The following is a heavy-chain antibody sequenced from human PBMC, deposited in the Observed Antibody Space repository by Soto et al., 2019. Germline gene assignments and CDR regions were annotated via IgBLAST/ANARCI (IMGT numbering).Heavy chain of an antibody. V-gene: IGHV3-33*01. D-gene: IGHD1-26*01. CDR2: IWYDGSNK. Sequence: QVQLVESGGGVVQPGRSLRLSCAASGFMFSNYGMHWVRQAPGKGLEWLAVIWYDGSNKYYADSVKGRFTISRDNSKNTLYLQMNSLRAEDTAIYCCAGDLEGATTWGYRFDYWGQGTLVTVSS. CDR1: GFMFSNYG. J-gene: IGHJ4*02. CDR3: AGDLEGATTWGYRFDY.